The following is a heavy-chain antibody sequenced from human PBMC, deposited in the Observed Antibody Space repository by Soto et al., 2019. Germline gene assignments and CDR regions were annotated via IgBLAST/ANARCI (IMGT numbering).Heavy chain of an antibody. Sequence: SETLSLTCTVSGGSISSYYWSWIRQPPGKGLEWIGYIYYSGSTNYNPSLKSRVTISVDTSKNQFSLKLSSVTAADTAVYYCARLRGAALKVMGRASPKYTVVRGKATSVNLSS. J-gene: IGHJ6*03. CDR3: ARLRGAALKVMGRASPKYTVV. CDR1: GGSISSYY. D-gene: IGHD6-6*01. CDR2: IYYSGST. V-gene: IGHV4-59*08.